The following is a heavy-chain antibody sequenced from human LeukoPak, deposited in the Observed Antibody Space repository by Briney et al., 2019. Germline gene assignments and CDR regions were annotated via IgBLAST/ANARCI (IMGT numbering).Heavy chain of an antibody. CDR2: IRYDGSNK. CDR3: AKDREEVATIDY. V-gene: IGHV3-30*02. D-gene: IGHD5-12*01. J-gene: IGHJ4*02. CDR1: GFTFSRYG. Sequence: GGSLRLSCAASGFTFSRYGMHWVRQAPGKGLEWVAFIRYDGSNKYYADSVKGRFTISRDNSKNTLYLQMNSLRAEDTAVYYCAKDREEVATIDYWGQGTLVTVSS.